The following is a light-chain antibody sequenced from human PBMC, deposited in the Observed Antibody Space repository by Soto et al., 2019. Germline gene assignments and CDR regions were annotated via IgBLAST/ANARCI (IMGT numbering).Light chain of an antibody. CDR3: SSYTSSRTTGV. CDR1: SSDVGGYNY. V-gene: IGLV2-14*01. CDR2: EVS. J-gene: IGLJ3*02. Sequence: QSVLTQPASVSGSPGQSITISCTGTSSDVGGYNYVSWYQQHPGKAPKLMIYEVSNRPSGVSNRFSGSKSGNTASLTISGLQAEDEADYYCSSYTSSRTTGVFGGGTKVTVL.